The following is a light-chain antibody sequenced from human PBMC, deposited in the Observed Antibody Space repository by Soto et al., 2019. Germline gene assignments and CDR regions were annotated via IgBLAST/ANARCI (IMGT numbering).Light chain of an antibody. Sequence: EIVLTQSPGTLSLSPGERATLSCRASQSVSSSFLAWYQQKPCQPPRLLIYGTSSRATGIPERFSGSGSGTDFTLTISRLEPEDFAVYYWQHYRSSWTFGRGTKVEVK. CDR1: QSVSSSF. CDR3: QHYRSSWT. CDR2: GTS. J-gene: IGKJ1*01. V-gene: IGKV3-20*01.